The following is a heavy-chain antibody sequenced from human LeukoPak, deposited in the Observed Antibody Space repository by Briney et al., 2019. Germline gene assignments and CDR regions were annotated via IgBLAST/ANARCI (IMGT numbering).Heavy chain of an antibody. Sequence: SETLSLTCTVSGYSISSGYYWGWIRQPPGKGLEWIGSIYHSGSTYYNPSLKSRVTISVDTSKNQFSLKLSSVTAADTAVYYCARASRITMIVVVMGDAFDIWGQGTMVTVSS. CDR2: IYHSGST. J-gene: IGHJ3*02. CDR3: ARASRITMIVVVMGDAFDI. CDR1: GYSISSGYY. D-gene: IGHD3-22*01. V-gene: IGHV4-38-2*02.